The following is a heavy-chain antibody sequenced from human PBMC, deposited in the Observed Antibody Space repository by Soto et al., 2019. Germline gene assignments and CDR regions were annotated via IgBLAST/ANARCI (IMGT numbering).Heavy chain of an antibody. Sequence: TSETLSLTCTVSGGSISSYYWSWIRQPPGKGLEWIGYIYYSGSTNYNPPLKSRVTISVDTSKNQFSLKLSSVTAADTAVYYCARVLGDCSGGSCYVSLAFDYWGQGTLVTVSS. D-gene: IGHD2-15*01. CDR2: IYYSGST. V-gene: IGHV4-59*01. J-gene: IGHJ4*02. CDR1: GGSISSYY. CDR3: ARVLGDCSGGSCYVSLAFDY.